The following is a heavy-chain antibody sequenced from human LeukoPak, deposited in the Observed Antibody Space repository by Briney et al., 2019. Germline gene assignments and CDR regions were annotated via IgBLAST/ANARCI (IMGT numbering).Heavy chain of an antibody. J-gene: IGHJ5*02. CDR1: GYTFTSYD. V-gene: IGHV1-8*01. D-gene: IGHD3-3*01. Sequence: ASVKVSCKVSGYTFTSYDINWVRQATGQGLEWMGWMNPNSGNTGYAQKFQGRVTMTRNTSISTAYMELSSLRSEDTAVYYCARADYDFWSGYYRNWFDPWGQGTLVTVSS. CDR2: MNPNSGNT. CDR3: ARADYDFWSGYYRNWFDP.